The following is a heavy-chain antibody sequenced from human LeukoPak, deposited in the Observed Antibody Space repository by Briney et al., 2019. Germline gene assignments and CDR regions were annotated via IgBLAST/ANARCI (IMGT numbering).Heavy chain of an antibody. CDR1: GFIFSNYG. CDR3: AREGHTSGYCGSFDN. V-gene: IGHV3-33*01. D-gene: IGHD3-22*01. Sequence: GGSLRLSCAASGFIFSNYGMHWVRQAPGKGLEWVALIWYDGSNKYYTGSVKGRLTISRDNSKNTLYLQMNSLRAEDTAVYYCAREGHTSGYCGSFDNWGQGTAVAVSS. J-gene: IGHJ4*03. CDR2: IWYDGSNK.